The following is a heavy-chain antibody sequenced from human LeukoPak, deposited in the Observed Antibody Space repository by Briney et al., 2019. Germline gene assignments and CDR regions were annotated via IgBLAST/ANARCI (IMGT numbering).Heavy chain of an antibody. V-gene: IGHV4-34*01. CDR2: INHSGRT. J-gene: IGHJ3*02. Sequence: SETLSLTCPVYGGSFSVYYGSWIRQPPGKGLEWIGEINHSGRTNYNPSLKSRVTISVDTSKNQFSLKLSSVTAADTAVYYCARTGELLVWRAFAIWGQGTMVTVSS. CDR3: ARTGELLVWRAFAI. CDR1: GGSFSVYY. D-gene: IGHD3-10*01.